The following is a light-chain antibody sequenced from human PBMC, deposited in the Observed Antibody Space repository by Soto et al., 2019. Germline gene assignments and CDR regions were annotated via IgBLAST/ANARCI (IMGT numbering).Light chain of an antibody. J-gene: IGLJ2*01. CDR1: NSNIGAGYD. Sequence: QSVLTQPPSVSGAPGQRVTISCTGSNSNIGAGYDVHWYQQLPGTAPKLLIYDNNNRPSGVPDRFSGSKSGTSASLAITGLQAEDEADYHCQSYDSSLSAVFGGGTKVTVL. CDR3: QSYDSSLSAV. V-gene: IGLV1-40*01. CDR2: DNN.